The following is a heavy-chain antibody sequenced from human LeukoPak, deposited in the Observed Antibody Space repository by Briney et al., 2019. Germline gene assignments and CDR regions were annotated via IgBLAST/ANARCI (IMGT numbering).Heavy chain of an antibody. V-gene: IGHV1-46*01. CDR3: ARGDYYDSSGYYASGGAFDI. CDR1: GYTFTGYY. J-gene: IGHJ3*02. D-gene: IGHD3-22*01. CDR2: INPSGGST. Sequence: ASVKVSCKTSGYTFTGYYMHWVRQAPGQGLEWMGIINPSGGSTSYAQKFQGRVTMTRDTSTSTVYMELSSLRSEDTAVYYCARGDYYDSSGYYASGGAFDIWGQGTMVTVSS.